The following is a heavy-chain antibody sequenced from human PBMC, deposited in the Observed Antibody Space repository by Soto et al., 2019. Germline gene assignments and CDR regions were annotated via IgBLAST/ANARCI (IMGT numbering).Heavy chain of an antibody. CDR1: GGSISSYY. CDR2: IYYSGST. J-gene: IGHJ4*02. V-gene: IGHV4-59*08. CDR3: ARHKTGYCSGGSCYLQYYFDY. D-gene: IGHD2-15*01. Sequence: SETLSLTCTVSGGSISSYYWSWIRQPPGKGLEWIGYIYYSGSTNYNPSLKSRVTISVDTSKNQFSLKLSSVTAADTAVYYCARHKTGYCSGGSCYLQYYFDYWGQGTLVTVSS.